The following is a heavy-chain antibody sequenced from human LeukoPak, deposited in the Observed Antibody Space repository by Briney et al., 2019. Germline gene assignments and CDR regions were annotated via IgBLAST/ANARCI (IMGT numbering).Heavy chain of an antibody. V-gene: IGHV3-23*01. J-gene: IGHJ4*02. D-gene: IGHD3-10*01. CDR2: ISNSGRST. CDR1: AFTFSTYA. Sequence: GGSLRLSSAASAFTFSTYAMSWVRQAPGKGLEWVSGISNSGRSTPYADSVRGRFTISRANSKNTLYLQMTSLRDEATAVCYLAKDQGSCLENYSWGYFDYWGQGTLVAVCS. CDR3: AKDQGSCLENYSWGYFDY.